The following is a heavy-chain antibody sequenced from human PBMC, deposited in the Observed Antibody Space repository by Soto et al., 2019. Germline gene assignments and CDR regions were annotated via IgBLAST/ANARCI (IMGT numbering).Heavy chain of an antibody. J-gene: IGHJ5*02. V-gene: IGHV3-11*06. Sequence: PVGSLRLSCAGSGFTFGDSYMSWIRQAPGKGLESLSYISPGSRYPAYADSVKGRFTISRDNAKRSLYLQMMSLTVEDTAIYYCVRGGGGGLFDPWGQGTMVTVSS. D-gene: IGHD2-15*01. CDR1: GFTFGDSY. CDR3: VRGGGGGLFDP. CDR2: ISPGSRYP.